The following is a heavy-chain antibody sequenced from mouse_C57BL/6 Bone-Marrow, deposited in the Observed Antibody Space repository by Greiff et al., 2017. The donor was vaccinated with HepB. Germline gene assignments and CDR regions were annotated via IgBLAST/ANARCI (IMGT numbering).Heavy chain of an antibody. Sequence: VQLVESGPGLVQPSQSLSITCTVSGFSLTSYGVHWVRQSPGKGLEWLGVIWSGGSTDYNAAFISRLSISKDNSKSQVFFKMNSLQADDTAIYYCARKGRTGGFDYWGQGTLVTVSA. CDR2: IWSGGST. V-gene: IGHV2-2*01. CDR1: GFSLTSYG. J-gene: IGHJ3*01. CDR3: ARKGRTGGFDY.